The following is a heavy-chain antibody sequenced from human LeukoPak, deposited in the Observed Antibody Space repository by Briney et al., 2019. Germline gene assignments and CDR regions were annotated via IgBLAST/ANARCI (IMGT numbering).Heavy chain of an antibody. D-gene: IGHD3-22*01. V-gene: IGHV4-34*01. Sequence: SETLSLTCAVYGGSFSGYCWSWIRQPPGKGLEWIGEINHSGSTNYNPSLKSRVTISVDTSKNQFSLKLSSVTAADTAVYYCARGRLSYYYDSRGWFDPWGQGTLVTVSS. CDR1: GGSFSGYC. J-gene: IGHJ5*02. CDR3: ARGRLSYYYDSRGWFDP. CDR2: INHSGST.